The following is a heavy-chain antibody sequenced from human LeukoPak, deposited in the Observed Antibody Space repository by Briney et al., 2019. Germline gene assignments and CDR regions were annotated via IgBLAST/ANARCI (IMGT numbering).Heavy chain of an antibody. Sequence: PGGSLTLSCSASGFTFSSYVMNCLRQAPGKGLEWVSYISSSGSTIYYADSVKGRFTISRDNAKNSLYLQMNSLRAEDTAIYYCARDKKDGYHYGMDVWGQGTTVTVSS. CDR2: ISSSGSTI. CDR1: GFTFSSYV. J-gene: IGHJ6*02. V-gene: IGHV3-48*03. CDR3: ARDKKDGYHYGMDV.